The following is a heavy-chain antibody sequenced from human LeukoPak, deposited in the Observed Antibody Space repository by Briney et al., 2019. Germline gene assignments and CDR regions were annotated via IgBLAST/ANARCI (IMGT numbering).Heavy chain of an antibody. Sequence: GGSLRLSCAASGFSFSNYWMSWVRQAPGKGLEWVANINQDGTKKYYVDSVNGRFTISRDNAKNSLYLQMNSLRAEDTAVYYCARDWVQLPTRAWNGFDSWGQGTLVSVSS. D-gene: IGHD1-1*01. CDR2: INQDGTKK. V-gene: IGHV3-7*01. CDR3: ARDWVQLPTRAWNGFDS. CDR1: GFSFSNYW. J-gene: IGHJ4*02.